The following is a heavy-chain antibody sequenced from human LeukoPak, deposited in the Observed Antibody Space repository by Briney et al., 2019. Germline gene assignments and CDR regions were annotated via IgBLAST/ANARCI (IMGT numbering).Heavy chain of an antibody. J-gene: IGHJ3*02. D-gene: IGHD3-22*01. V-gene: IGHV3-73*01. CDR1: GFTFSGSA. CDR2: IRSKANSYAT. CDR3: TSHYDSSGPDAFDI. Sequence: PGGSLKLSCAASGFTFSGSAMHWVRQASGKGLVWVGRIRSKANSYATAYAASVKGRFTISRDDSKNTAYLQMNSLKTEDTAVYYCTSHYDSSGPDAFDIWGQGTMVTVSS.